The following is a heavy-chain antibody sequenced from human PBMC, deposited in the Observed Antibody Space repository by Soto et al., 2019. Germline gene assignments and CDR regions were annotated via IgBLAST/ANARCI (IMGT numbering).Heavy chain of an antibody. D-gene: IGHD1-26*01. Sequence: PGGSLRLSCAASGFTFSDHYMDWVRQAPGKGLEWVARSRNRVNSHTTEYAASVKGRFTTSRDESKSSLYLQMNSLKIEDTAVYYCTRGLLGGAPSYTFHGMDVWGQGTTVTVSS. CDR2: SRNRVNSHTT. V-gene: IGHV3-72*01. J-gene: IGHJ6*01. CDR1: GFTFSDHY. CDR3: TRGLLGGAPSYTFHGMDV.